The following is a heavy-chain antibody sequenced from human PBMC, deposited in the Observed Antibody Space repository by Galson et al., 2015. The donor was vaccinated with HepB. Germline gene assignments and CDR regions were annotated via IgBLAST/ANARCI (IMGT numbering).Heavy chain of an antibody. V-gene: IGHV3-73*01. J-gene: IGHJ4*02. D-gene: IGHD3-16*01. CDR2: IRRKDRNYAT. Sequence: SLRLSCAASGFIFSASDIHWIRQASGKGLEWVGYIRRKDRNYATAYAESVEGRFTISRDESMNTAYLQMNSLKTEDPAVYYCTRQGDTIDYWGQGTRVTVSS. CDR3: TRQGDTIDY. CDR1: GFIFSASD.